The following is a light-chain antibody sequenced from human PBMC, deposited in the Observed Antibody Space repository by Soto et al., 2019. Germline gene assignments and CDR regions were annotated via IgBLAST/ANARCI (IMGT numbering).Light chain of an antibody. CDR3: QQYASSSQP. CDR2: GAS. J-gene: IGKJ1*01. V-gene: IGKV3-20*01. CDR1: QSVSSND. Sequence: EIVLTQSPGTLSLSPGERATLFCRASQSVSSNDLAWYQQRPGQPPRLLIYGASSRVTGIPDRFTGSGSGTDFSLTISRLAPEDFAAYFCQQYASSSQPFGQGTKVDIK.